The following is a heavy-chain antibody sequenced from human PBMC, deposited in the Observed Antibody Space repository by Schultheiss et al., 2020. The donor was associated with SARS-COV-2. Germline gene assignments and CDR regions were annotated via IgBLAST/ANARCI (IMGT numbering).Heavy chain of an antibody. V-gene: IGHV3-23*01. CDR3: AKDLHWYGMDV. CDR1: GFTFSSYA. J-gene: IGHJ6*02. D-gene: IGHD1-1*01. CDR2: ISQSGTT. Sequence: GGSLRLSCAASGFTFSSYAMSWVRQAPGEGLEWVSVISQSGTTNYADSVKGRFTISRDVSENTLYLHMNSLKAGDTAVYYCAKDLHWYGMDVWGQGTTVTVSS.